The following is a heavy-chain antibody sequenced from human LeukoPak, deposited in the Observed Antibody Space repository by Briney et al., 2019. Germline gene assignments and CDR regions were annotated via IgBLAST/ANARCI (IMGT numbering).Heavy chain of an antibody. CDR1: GFTFSSYA. D-gene: IGHD6-19*01. Sequence: GGSLRLSCAASGFTFSSYAMTWVRQAPGRGLEWVSAISGSGDSTYYADSVKGRFTISRDNSKKMLYLQMNSLRAEDTAVYYCAKLPGIAVTGPYYYYYMGVWGKGTTVTVSS. J-gene: IGHJ6*03. CDR3: AKLPGIAVTGPYYYYYMGV. CDR2: ISGSGDST. V-gene: IGHV3-23*01.